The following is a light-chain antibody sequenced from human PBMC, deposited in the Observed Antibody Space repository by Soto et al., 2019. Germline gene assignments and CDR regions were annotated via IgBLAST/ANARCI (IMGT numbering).Light chain of an antibody. Sequence: EMVLTQSPDTLSLSPGERATLSCRASQSVSSSYLAWYQQKPGQAPRLLIYGASSRATGIPDRFSGSGSGTDFTLTISRLEPEDFAVYYCQQYGSSPPITFGQGTRLEIK. V-gene: IGKV3-20*01. CDR1: QSVSSSY. CDR2: GAS. CDR3: QQYGSSPPIT. J-gene: IGKJ5*01.